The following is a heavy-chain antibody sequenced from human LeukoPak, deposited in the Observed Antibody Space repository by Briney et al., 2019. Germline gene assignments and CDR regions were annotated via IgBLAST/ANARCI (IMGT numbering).Heavy chain of an antibody. V-gene: IGHV4-4*07. CDR2: IYTSGST. Sequence: SETLSLTCTVSGGSISSYYWSWIRQPAGKGLEWIGRIYTSGSTNYNPSLKGRVTMSVDTSKNQFSLKLSSVTAADTAVYYCARDSFFGVTYNYYYMDVWGKGTTVTVSS. CDR3: ARDSFFGVTYNYYYMDV. CDR1: GGSISSYY. D-gene: IGHD3-3*01. J-gene: IGHJ6*03.